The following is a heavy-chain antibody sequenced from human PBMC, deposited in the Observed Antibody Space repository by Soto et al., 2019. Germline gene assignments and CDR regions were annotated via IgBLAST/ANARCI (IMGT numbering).Heavy chain of an antibody. Sequence: QDQLVQSGAEVKKPGASVTVSCKASGYIFTNYGVTWVRQAPGQGLEWMGWISAFNGNTHYAQNLQGRVTMTTDASTSTAYMELRSLRSDDTAVYYCARDRGVAPPVAGNTHYYYYMDVWGKGTTVTVSS. D-gene: IGHD6-19*01. CDR3: ARDRGVAPPVAGNTHYYYYMDV. CDR2: ISAFNGNT. J-gene: IGHJ6*03. V-gene: IGHV1-18*01. CDR1: GYIFTNYG.